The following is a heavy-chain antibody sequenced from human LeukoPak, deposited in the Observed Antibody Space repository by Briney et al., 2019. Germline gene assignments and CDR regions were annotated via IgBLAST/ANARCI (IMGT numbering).Heavy chain of an antibody. CDR3: ARRDFNWFDP. J-gene: IGHJ5*02. V-gene: IGHV4-59*12. CDR2: IYYSGST. CDR1: GGSISSFY. Sequence: MASETLSLTCTVSGGSISSFYWSWIRQPPGKGLEWIGYIYYSGSTNYNPSLKSRVTISVDTSKNQFSLKLSSVTAADTAVYYCARRDFNWFDPWGQGTLVTVSS. D-gene: IGHD2/OR15-2a*01.